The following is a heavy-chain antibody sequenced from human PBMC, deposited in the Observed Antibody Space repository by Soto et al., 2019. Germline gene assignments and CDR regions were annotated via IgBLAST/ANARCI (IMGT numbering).Heavy chain of an antibody. CDR2: INHSGST. J-gene: IGHJ5*01. D-gene: IGHD3-16*02. Sequence: GKGLEWIGEINHSGSTNYNPSLKSRVTISVDTSKNQFSLKLSSVTAADTAVYYCARGAFYDYVRETYRPTCLGYPAEPLLVTLHS. CDR3: ARGAFYDYVRETYRPTCLGYPAEPLLVTLHS. V-gene: IGHV4-34*01.